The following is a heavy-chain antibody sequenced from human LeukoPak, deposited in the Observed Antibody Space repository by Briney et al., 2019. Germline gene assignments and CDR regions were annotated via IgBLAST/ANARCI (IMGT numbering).Heavy chain of an antibody. J-gene: IGHJ4*02. CDR2: INHSGST. V-gene: IGHV4-34*01. D-gene: IGHD3-10*01. CDR3: ARAVGGDGSGSL. Sequence: SETLSLTCAVYGGSFSGYYWSWIRQPPGKGLEWIGEINHSGSTNYNPSLKSRVTMSVDMSTRQISLKLSSVTAADTAVYYCARAVGGDGSGSLWGPGTLVTVSS. CDR1: GGSFSGYY.